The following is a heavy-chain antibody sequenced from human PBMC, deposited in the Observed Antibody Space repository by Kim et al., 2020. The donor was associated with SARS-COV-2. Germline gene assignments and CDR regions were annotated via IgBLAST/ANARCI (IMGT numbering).Heavy chain of an antibody. Sequence: GGSLRLSCAASGFTFSSYWMHWVRQAPGKGLVWVSRINSDGSSTSYADSVKGRFTISRDNAKNTLYLQMNSLRAEDTAVYYCARVPNSYYYDSSGYYYWGQGTLVTVSS. J-gene: IGHJ4*02. D-gene: IGHD3-22*01. CDR1: GFTFSSYW. CDR2: INSDGSST. CDR3: ARVPNSYYYDSSGYYY. V-gene: IGHV3-74*01.